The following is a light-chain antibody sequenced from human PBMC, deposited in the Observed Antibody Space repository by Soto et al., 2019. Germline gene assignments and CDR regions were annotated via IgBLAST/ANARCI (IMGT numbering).Light chain of an antibody. Sequence: QSALTQPASVSGSPGQSITISCTGTSSDGGGYNYVSWYQQRPGKAPKLMIYDVSNRPSGVSNRFSGSKSGNTASLTISGLQPEDEADYYCSSYTTSNTRQIVFGTGTKAPS. CDR2: DVS. CDR1: SSDGGGYNY. CDR3: SSYTTSNTRQIV. J-gene: IGLJ1*01. V-gene: IGLV2-14*03.